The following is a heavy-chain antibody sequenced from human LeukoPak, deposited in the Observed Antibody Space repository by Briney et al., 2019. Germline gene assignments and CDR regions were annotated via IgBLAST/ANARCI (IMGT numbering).Heavy chain of an antibody. CDR3: ATEGWGITMVRGVITDGFDP. CDR2: IYTSGST. J-gene: IGHJ5*02. V-gene: IGHV4-61*02. Sequence: SETLSLTCTVSGGSISSGSYYWSWIRQPAGKGLEWIGRIYTSGSTNYNPSLKSRVTISVDTSKNQFSLKLSSVTAADTAVYYCATEGWGITMVRGVITDGFDPWGQGTLVTVSS. CDR1: GGSISSGSYY. D-gene: IGHD3-10*01.